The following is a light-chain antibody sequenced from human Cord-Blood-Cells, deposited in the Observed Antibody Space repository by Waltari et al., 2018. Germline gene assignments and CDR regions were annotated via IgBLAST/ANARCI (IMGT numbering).Light chain of an antibody. Sequence: QSVLTQPPSASGTPGQRVTISCSGSSSNIGSNTVNWYQQLPGTAPKLIIYSNNQRPSGVPDRFSGSKSGTSASLAISGLQSEDEADYYCAAWDDSLRWVFGGGTKLTVL. V-gene: IGLV1-44*01. CDR3: AAWDDSLRWV. CDR1: SSNIGSNT. J-gene: IGLJ3*02. CDR2: SNN.